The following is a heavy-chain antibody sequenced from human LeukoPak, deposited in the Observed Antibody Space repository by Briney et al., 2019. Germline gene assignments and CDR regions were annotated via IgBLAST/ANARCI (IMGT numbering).Heavy chain of an antibody. CDR2: IYYSGST. Sequence: SETLSLTCTVSGGSISSGGYYWSWIRQHPGKGLEWIGYIYYSGSTYYNPSLKSRVTISVDTSKNQFSLKLSSVTAADTAVYYCAREVWFGELLSNYYYYYGMDVWGQGTTVTVSS. CDR1: GGSISSGGYY. D-gene: IGHD3-10*01. J-gene: IGHJ6*02. CDR3: AREVWFGELLSNYYYYYGMDV. V-gene: IGHV4-31*03.